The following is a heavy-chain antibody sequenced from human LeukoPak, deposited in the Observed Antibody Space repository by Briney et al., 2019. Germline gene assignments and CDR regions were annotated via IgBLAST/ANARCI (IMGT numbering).Heavy chain of an antibody. CDR3: ARFLPDTADDY. V-gene: IGHV1-2*02. CDR2: INPNSGGT. CDR1: GYTFTGYY. J-gene: IGHJ4*02. Sequence: ASVKVSCKASGYTFTGYYMHWVRQAPGQGLEWMGWINPNSGGTNYAQKLQGRVTMTRDTSISTAYMELNRLRSDDTAIYYCARFLPDTADDYWGQGTLVTVSS. D-gene: IGHD5-18*01.